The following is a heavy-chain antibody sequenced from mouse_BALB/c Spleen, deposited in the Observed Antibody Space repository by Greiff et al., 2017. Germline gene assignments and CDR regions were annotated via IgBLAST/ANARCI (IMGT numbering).Heavy chain of an antibody. CDR3: ARGDYDPTWFAY. Sequence: VQLQQSGAELARPGASVKLSCKASGYTFTSYWMQWVKQRPGQGLEWIGAIYPGDGDTRYTQKFKGKATLTADKSSSTAYMQLSSLASEDSAVYYCARGDYDPTWFAYWGQGTLVTVSA. J-gene: IGHJ3*01. CDR2: IYPGDGDT. D-gene: IGHD2-4*01. CDR1: GYTFTSYW. V-gene: IGHV1-87*01.